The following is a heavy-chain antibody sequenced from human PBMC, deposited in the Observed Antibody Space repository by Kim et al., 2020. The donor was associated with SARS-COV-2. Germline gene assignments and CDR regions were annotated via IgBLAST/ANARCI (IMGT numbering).Heavy chain of an antibody. CDR1: GYTLTELS. Sequence: ASVKVSCKVSGYTLTELSMHWVRQAPGKGLEWMGGFDPEDGETIYAQKFQGRVTMTEDTSTDTAYMELSSLRSKDTAVYYCATGIIYDSSGYHNDYWGQGTLVPVSS. CDR3: ATGIIYDSSGYHNDY. D-gene: IGHD3-22*01. J-gene: IGHJ4*02. CDR2: FDPEDGET. V-gene: IGHV1-24*01.